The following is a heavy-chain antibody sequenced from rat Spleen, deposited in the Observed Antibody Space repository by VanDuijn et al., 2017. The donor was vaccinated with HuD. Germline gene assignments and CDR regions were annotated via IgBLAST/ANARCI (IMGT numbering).Heavy chain of an antibody. D-gene: IGHD5-1*01. Sequence: EVQLVESGGGLVQPGRSLKLSCAASGFTYSNYVMAWVRQAPTKGLEWVASISTGGGNTYYRDSVKGRFTISRDNAKNTLYLQMDSLRSEDTATYYCAKANWEIWYFDFWGPGTMVTVSS. V-gene: IGHV5S13*01. J-gene: IGHJ1*01. CDR3: AKANWEIWYFDF. CDR1: GFTYSNYV. CDR2: ISTGGGNT.